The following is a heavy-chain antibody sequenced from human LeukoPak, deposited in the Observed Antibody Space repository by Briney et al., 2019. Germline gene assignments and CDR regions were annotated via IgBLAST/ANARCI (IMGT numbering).Heavy chain of an antibody. J-gene: IGHJ4*02. V-gene: IGHV4-39*07. CDR3: TRTTGYTYDTVDY. CDR1: GGSISSSSYY. Sequence: SETLSLTCTVSGGSISSSSYYWGWIRQPPGKGLEWIGSIYYSGSTYYNPSLRSRVSISLDTSKNHFSLKLSSVTAADTAVYYCTRTTGYTYDTVDYWGQGTLVTVSS. CDR2: IYYSGST. D-gene: IGHD5-18*01.